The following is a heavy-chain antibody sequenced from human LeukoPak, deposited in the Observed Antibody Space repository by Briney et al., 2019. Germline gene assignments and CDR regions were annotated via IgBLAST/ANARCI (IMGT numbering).Heavy chain of an antibody. CDR2: INHSGST. V-gene: IGHV4-34*01. J-gene: IGHJ4*02. CDR3: ARANYFDY. Sequence: PSETLSLTRAVYGGSFSGYYWSWIRQPPGKGLEWIGEINHSGSTNYNPSLESRVTISVDTSKNQFSLRLSSVTAADTAIYYCARANYFDYWGQGTLVTVSS. CDR1: GGSFSGYY.